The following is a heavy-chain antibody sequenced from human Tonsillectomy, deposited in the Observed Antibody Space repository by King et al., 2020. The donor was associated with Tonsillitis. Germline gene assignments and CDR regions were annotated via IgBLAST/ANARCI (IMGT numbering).Heavy chain of an antibody. CDR3: ARDSGGTYHLDY. CDR2: IWYDGRYT. CDR1: GCTCSSYA. V-gene: IGHV3-33*01. Sequence: VQLVESGGGVVQTGRSLRLSCAASGCTCSSYARHWVRQAPGKGLEWVAIIWYDGRYTYYGDSVKGRFTISRDYSKNTLYLQMNNLRAEDTAVYYCARDSGGTYHLDYWGQGTLVTVSS. J-gene: IGHJ4*02. D-gene: IGHD1-26*01.